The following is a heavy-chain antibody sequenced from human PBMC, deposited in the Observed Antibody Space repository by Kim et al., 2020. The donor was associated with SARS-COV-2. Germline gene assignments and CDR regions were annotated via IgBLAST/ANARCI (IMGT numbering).Heavy chain of an antibody. CDR2: INHSGST. CDR3: ARTFRKYCSGGSCSLGY. J-gene: IGHJ4*02. V-gene: IGHV4-34*01. Sequence: SETLSLTCAVYGGSFSGYYWSWIRQPPGKGLEWIGEINHSGSTNYNPSLKSRVTISVDTSKKQFSLKLSSVTAADTAVYYCARTFRKYCSGGSCSLGYWGQGTLVTVSS. D-gene: IGHD2-15*01. CDR1: GGSFSGYY.